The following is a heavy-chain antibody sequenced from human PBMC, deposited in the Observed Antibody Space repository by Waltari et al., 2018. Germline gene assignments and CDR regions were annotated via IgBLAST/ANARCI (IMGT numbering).Heavy chain of an antibody. CDR3: ARPSRWYDFWKWFDP. D-gene: IGHD3-3*01. V-gene: IGHV4-34*01. Sequence: QVQLQQWGAGLLKPSETLSLTCAVYGGSFSGYYWSWIRQPPGKGLEWIGEINHSGSTNYNPSLKSRVTISVDTSKNQFSLKLSSVTAADTAVYYCARPSRWYDFWKWFDPWGQGTLVTVSS. CDR1: GGSFSGYY. J-gene: IGHJ5*02. CDR2: INHSGST.